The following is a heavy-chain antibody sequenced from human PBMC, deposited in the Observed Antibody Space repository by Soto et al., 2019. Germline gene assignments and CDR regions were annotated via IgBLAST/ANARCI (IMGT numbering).Heavy chain of an antibody. CDR3: VKDDLYSVGGAFAF. CDR1: GITLSNAW. V-gene: IGHV3-23*01. Sequence: HPGGSLRLSCAGSGITLSNAWMTWVCQAPGKGLEWVSTISNTHPTTYYAASLKGRFTVSRDNSRSTLYLQMNSLRAEDTALYYCVKDDLYSVGGAFAFWGQGTMVTVSS. CDR2: ISNTHPTT. J-gene: IGHJ3*01. D-gene: IGHD2-8*01.